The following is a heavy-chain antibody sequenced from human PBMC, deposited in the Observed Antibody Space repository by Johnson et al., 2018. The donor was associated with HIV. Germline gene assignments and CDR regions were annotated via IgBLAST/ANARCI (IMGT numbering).Heavy chain of an antibody. CDR1: GFTFSSYA. CDR3: ARGRKTVTTVRPSAFDI. CDR2: ISYDGSNK. J-gene: IGHJ3*02. D-gene: IGHD4-17*01. Sequence: QVQLVESGGGVVQPGRSLRLSSAASGFTFSSYAMHWVRQAPGKGLEWVAVISYDGSNKYYADSVKGRFTISRDNSKNTLYLQMNSLRAEDTAVYYCARGRKTVTTVRPSAFDIWGQGTMVTVSS. V-gene: IGHV3-30-3*01.